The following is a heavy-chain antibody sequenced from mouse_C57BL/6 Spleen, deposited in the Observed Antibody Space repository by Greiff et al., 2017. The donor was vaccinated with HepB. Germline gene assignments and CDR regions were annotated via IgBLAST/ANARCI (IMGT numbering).Heavy chain of an antibody. Sequence: QVQLQQPGAELVKPGASVKLSCKASGYTFTSYWMHWVKQRPGQGLEWIGMIHPNSGSTNYNEKFKSKATLTVDKSSSTAYMQLSSLTSEDSAVYYCARLWDTYYYGSSYEGDAMDYWGQGTSVTVSS. CDR2: IHPNSGST. CDR3: ARLWDTYYYGSSYEGDAMDY. J-gene: IGHJ4*01. V-gene: IGHV1-64*01. CDR1: GYTFTSYW. D-gene: IGHD1-1*01.